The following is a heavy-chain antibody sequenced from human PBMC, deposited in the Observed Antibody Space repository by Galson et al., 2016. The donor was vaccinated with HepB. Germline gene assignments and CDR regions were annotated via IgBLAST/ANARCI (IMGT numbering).Heavy chain of an antibody. CDR2: ISYDGVNE. CDR1: GFSFSAYG. V-gene: IGHV3-30*18. CDR3: AKGGMSLSYQLLVDYFYYAMDV. J-gene: IGHJ6*02. D-gene: IGHD1-1*01. Sequence: SLRLSCAASGFSFSAYGMHWVRQVPGKGLEWVAIISYDGVNEYCAESVKGRFTIFRDNSKNKVFLQMESLRTEDTALYYCAKGGMSLSYQLLVDYFYYAMDVRGRGTTVTVSS.